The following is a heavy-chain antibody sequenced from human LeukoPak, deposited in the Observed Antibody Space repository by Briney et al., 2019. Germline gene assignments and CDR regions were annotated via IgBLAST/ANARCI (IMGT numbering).Heavy chain of an antibody. V-gene: IGHV4-30-4*01. Sequence: SETLSLTCTVSGGSISSGDYYWSWIRQPPGKGLEWIGYIYYSGSTYYYPSLKSRVTISVDTSKNQFSLKLSSVTAADTAVYYCAGMVLWFGEYNWFDPWGQGTLVTVSS. CDR1: GGSISSGDYY. CDR2: IYYSGST. CDR3: AGMVLWFGEYNWFDP. J-gene: IGHJ5*02. D-gene: IGHD3-10*01.